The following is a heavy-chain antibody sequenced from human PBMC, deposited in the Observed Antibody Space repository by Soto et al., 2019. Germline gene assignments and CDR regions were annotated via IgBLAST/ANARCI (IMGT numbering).Heavy chain of an antibody. V-gene: IGHV3-30-3*01. J-gene: IGHJ4*02. D-gene: IGHD3-10*01. Sequence: GGSLRLSCAASGFTFSSYAMHWVRQAPGKGLEWVAVISYDGSNKYYADSVKGRFTISRDNSKNTLYLQMNSLRAEDTAVYYCARARNPAGTMVRGVRYWGQGTLVTVSS. CDR2: ISYDGSNK. CDR3: ARARNPAGTMVRGVRY. CDR1: GFTFSSYA.